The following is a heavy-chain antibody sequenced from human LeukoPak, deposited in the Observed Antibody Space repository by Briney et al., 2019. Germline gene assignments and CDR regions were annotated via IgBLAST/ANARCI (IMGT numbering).Heavy chain of an antibody. J-gene: IGHJ4*02. Sequence: SETLSLTCGVSGGSISSTNWWSWVRQPPGKGLEWIGEVHLDGRTNYNPSLESRLTMSVDLSENHISLKLTSVTAADTAVYYCAREGGFYRPLDYSGQGTLVTVSS. D-gene: IGHD3-3*01. CDR1: GGSISSTNW. V-gene: IGHV4-4*02. CDR2: VHLDGRT. CDR3: AREGGFYRPLDY.